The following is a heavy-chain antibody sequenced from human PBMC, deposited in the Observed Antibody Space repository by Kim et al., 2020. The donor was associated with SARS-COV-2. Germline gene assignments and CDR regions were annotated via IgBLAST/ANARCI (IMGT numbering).Heavy chain of an antibody. CDR3: ARDGYYDILTGPDAFDI. D-gene: IGHD3-9*01. CDR1: GFTFSSYA. Sequence: GGSLRLSCAASGFTFSSYAMHWVRQAPGKGLEWVAVISYDGSNKYYADSVKGRFTISRDNSKNTLYLQMNSLRAEDTAVYYCARDGYYDILTGPDAFDIWGQGTMVTVSS. CDR2: ISYDGSNK. J-gene: IGHJ3*02. V-gene: IGHV3-30-3*01.